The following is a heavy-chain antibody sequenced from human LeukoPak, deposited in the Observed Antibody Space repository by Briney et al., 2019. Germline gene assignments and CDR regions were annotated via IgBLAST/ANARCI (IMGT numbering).Heavy chain of an antibody. V-gene: IGHV1-18*04. CDR3: ARTYYYDRTPDY. J-gene: IGHJ4*02. CDR1: GYMFTDYY. CDR2: ITGYNGNP. D-gene: IGHD3-22*01. Sequence: ASVKVSCKASGYMFTDYYLHWVRQAPGQGLEWMGWITGYNGNPNYAQKLQARVTMTTDTSTSTAYMELRSLRSDDTAVYYCARTYYYDRTPDYWGQGTLVTVSS.